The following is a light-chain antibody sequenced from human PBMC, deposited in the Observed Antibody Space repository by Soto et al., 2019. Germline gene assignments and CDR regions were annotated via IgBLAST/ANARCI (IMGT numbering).Light chain of an antibody. Sequence: QSALTQPASVSGSPGQSITISCTGTSSYVGSYRYVSWYQQHPGNAPKLIIYEVSNRPSGVSDRFSGSKSANTASLTISGLQAEDEANYYCSTDIPTAFRVFGTGTKLPVL. J-gene: IGLJ1*01. V-gene: IGLV2-14*01. CDR2: EVS. CDR3: STDIPTAFRV. CDR1: SSYVGSYRY.